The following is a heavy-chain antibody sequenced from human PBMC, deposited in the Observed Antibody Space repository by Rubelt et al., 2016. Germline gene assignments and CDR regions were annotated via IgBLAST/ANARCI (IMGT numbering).Heavy chain of an antibody. V-gene: IGHV3-48*02. CDR3: ARVITSSGLYEDY. CDR1: GFTFSTYT. J-gene: IGHJ4*02. CDR2: ITSGSAI. Sequence: EVQLVESGGGLVQPGGSLRLSCAASGFTFSTYTMNWVRQAPGKGLEWVSSITSGSAIYYADSVTGRFTNSRDNAKNSLYLQMNSLRDEETAVYDWARVITSSGLYEDYWGQGTLVTVSS. D-gene: IGHD6-19*01.